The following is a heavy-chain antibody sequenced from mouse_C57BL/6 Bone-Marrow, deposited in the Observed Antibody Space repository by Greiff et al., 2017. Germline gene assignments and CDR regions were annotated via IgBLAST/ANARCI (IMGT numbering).Heavy chain of an antibody. D-gene: IGHD2-4*01. V-gene: IGHV3-6*01. CDR2: ISYDGSN. CDR3: ARDDYDGYAMDY. J-gene: IGHJ4*01. CDR1: GYSITSGYY. Sequence: ESGPGLVKPSQSLSLTCSVTGYSITSGYYWNWIRQFPGNKLEWMGYISYDGSNNYNPSLKNRISITRDTSKNQFFLKLNSVTTEDTATYDCARDDYDGYAMDYWGQGTSGTVSS.